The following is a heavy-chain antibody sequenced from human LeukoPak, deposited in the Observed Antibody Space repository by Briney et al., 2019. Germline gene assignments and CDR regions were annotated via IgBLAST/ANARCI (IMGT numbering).Heavy chain of an antibody. Sequence: PGGCLRLSCAASGFTFSSYAISWVRQAPGKGLEWVSAISGSGGSTYYADSVKGRFTISRDNSKNTLYLQMNSLRAEDTAVYYCAKTTMIVATSWFDPWGQGTLLTVSS. CDR1: GFTFSSYA. D-gene: IGHD3-22*01. CDR2: ISGSGGST. CDR3: AKTTMIVATSWFDP. J-gene: IGHJ5*02. V-gene: IGHV3-23*01.